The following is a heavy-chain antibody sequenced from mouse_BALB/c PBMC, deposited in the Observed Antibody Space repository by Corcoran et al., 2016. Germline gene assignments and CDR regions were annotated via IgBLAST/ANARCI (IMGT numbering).Heavy chain of an antibody. J-gene: IGHJ4*01. CDR1: GYTFTNYG. CDR2: INTYTGEP. Sequence: QIQLVQSGPELKKPGETVKISCKASGYTFTNYGMNWVKQAPGKGLKWIGWINTYTGEPTYADDFKGRVAFSLETSASTTYLQINNLKNEDTATYFCARAPLHYYAMDYWGQGTSVTVSS. CDR3: ARAPLHYYAMDY. D-gene: IGHD6-1*01. V-gene: IGHV9-3-1*01.